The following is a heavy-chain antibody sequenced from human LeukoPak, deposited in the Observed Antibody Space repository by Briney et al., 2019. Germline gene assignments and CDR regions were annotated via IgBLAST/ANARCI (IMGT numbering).Heavy chain of an antibody. CDR2: LKTDGSRT. V-gene: IGHV3-74*01. Sequence: GGSLRLSCAASGFTFNQYWMHWVRQAPGAGLEWVSRLKTDGSRTNYADSVKGRFTISRDNARDTVYLQMNSLRAEDTAVYYCSRDHPGSNSLDYWGQGTLVTVSS. CDR1: GFTFNQYW. D-gene: IGHD4-11*01. J-gene: IGHJ4*02. CDR3: SRDHPGSNSLDY.